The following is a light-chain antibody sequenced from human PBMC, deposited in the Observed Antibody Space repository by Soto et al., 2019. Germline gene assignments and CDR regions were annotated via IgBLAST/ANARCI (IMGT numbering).Light chain of an antibody. CDR3: CSYEGTYTSFV. CDR1: SSDVGGYNY. CDR2: DVT. Sequence: QSVLTQPRSVSGSPGQSVTISCTGSSSDVGGYNYVSWYQQQPGKAPKLLIYDVTIRTSGVSARFSGSKSGNTASLTISGLEAEDDADYFCCSYEGTYTSFVFGTGTKLTVL. V-gene: IGLV2-11*01. J-gene: IGLJ1*01.